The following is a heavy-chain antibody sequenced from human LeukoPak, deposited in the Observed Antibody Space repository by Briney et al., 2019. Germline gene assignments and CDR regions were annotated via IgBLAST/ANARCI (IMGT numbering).Heavy chain of an antibody. Sequence: PSETLSLTCAVYGGSFSGYYWSWIRQPPGKGLEWIGEINHSGSANYNPSLKSRVTISVDTSKNQFSLKLTSVTAADTAVYYCARAYYYDSSGPLPYIDYWGQGTLVTVSS. CDR2: INHSGSA. J-gene: IGHJ4*02. D-gene: IGHD3-22*01. V-gene: IGHV4-34*01. CDR3: ARAYYYDSSGPLPYIDY. CDR1: GGSFSGYY.